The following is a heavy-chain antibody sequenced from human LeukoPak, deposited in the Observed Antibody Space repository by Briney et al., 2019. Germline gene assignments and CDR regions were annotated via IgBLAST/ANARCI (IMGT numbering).Heavy chain of an antibody. V-gene: IGHV3-74*01. CDR2: INSDGSST. Sequence: GGSLRLSCAASGFTFSSYWMHWVRQAPAKGLVWVSRINSDGSSTSYADSVKGRFTISRDNAKNTLYLQMNSLRAEDTAVYYCARDPGGHFDPWGQGTLVTVSS. J-gene: IGHJ5*02. CDR3: ARDPGGHFDP. D-gene: IGHD3-10*01. CDR1: GFTFSSYW.